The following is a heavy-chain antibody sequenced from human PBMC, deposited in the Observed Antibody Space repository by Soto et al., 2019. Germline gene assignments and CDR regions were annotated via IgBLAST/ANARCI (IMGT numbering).Heavy chain of an antibody. CDR2: IYPGDSDT. CDR3: ARGYCTTNICDPWFDP. V-gene: IGHV5-51*01. J-gene: IGHJ5*02. CDR1: GYILTSYW. Sequence: GESLKISCKGSGYILTSYWIGWVRQMPGKGLEWMGIIYPGDSDTRYSPSFQGQVTISADKSISTVYLQWSSLKASDTAMYYCARGYCTTNICDPWFDPWGQGTLVTVSS. D-gene: IGHD2-8*01.